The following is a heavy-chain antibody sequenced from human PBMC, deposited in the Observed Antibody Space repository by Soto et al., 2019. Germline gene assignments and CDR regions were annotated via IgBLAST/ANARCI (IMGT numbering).Heavy chain of an antibody. D-gene: IGHD3-22*01. J-gene: IGHJ6*02. CDR3: AKSYYDSSGYYTSPWYYGMDV. CDR2: ISGSDDST. Sequence: GGSLRLSCAASGFTFSSYAMSWVRQAPGKGLEWVSVISGSDDSTYYADSVRGRFTISRDNSKNTLYLQMNSLRAEDTAVYYCAKSYYDSSGYYTSPWYYGMDVWGQGTTVTVSS. CDR1: GFTFSSYA. V-gene: IGHV3-23*01.